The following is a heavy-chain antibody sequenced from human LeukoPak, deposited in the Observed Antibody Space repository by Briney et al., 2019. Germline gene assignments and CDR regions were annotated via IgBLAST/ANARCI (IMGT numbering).Heavy chain of an antibody. CDR3: VRAQGIRYFDWLSYFDY. V-gene: IGHV3-11*06. J-gene: IGHJ4*02. Sequence: GGSLRLSCAASGFTFSDYYMSWIRQAPGEGLEWVSYIRSSSSYTNYADSVKGRFTISRDNAKNSLYLQMNSLRAEDTAVYYCVRAQGIRYFDWLSYFDYWGQGTLVTVSS. D-gene: IGHD3-9*01. CDR1: GFTFSDYY. CDR2: IRSSSSYT.